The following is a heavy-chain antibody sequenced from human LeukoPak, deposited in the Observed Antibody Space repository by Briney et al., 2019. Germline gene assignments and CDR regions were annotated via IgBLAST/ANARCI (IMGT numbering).Heavy chain of an antibody. J-gene: IGHJ4*02. CDR1: GFTFTDHY. CDR2: INGKSGAT. Sequence: GASVKVSCKASGFTFTDHYLHLVRQVPGQGLEWMGWINGKSGATFYAQKFQGRITVTRDTSISTMYLEVNSLTTDDTAVYYCVRDFDWGPDYWGQGTLVAVSS. V-gene: IGHV1-2*02. CDR3: VRDFDWGPDY. D-gene: IGHD3-9*01.